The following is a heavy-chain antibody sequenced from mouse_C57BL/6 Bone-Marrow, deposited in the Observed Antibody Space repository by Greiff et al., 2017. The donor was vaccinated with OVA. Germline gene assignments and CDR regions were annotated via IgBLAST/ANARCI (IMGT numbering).Heavy chain of an antibody. D-gene: IGHD1-1*01. CDR2: INPNNGGT. CDR3: ASPLYYYGRPWFAY. V-gene: IGHV1-26*01. Sequence: EVQLQQSGPELVKPGASVKISCKASGYTFTDYYMNWVKQSHGKSLEWIGDINPNNGGTSYNQKFKGKATLTVDKSSSTAYMELRSLTSEDSAVYYCASPLYYYGRPWFAYWGQGTLVTVSA. CDR1: GYTFTDYY. J-gene: IGHJ3*01.